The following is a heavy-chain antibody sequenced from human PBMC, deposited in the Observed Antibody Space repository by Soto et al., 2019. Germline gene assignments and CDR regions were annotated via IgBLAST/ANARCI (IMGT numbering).Heavy chain of an antibody. D-gene: IGHD4-17*01. CDR3: AIDKLGGGYGDYVDS. Sequence: QVQLQESGPGLVKPSQTLSLTCTVSGGSISSGGYYWSWIRQHPGKGLEWIGYIYYSGSTYYNPSLKSRVTISGDTSKNQVSLKLSSVTAEDTAVYCCAIDKLGGGYGDYVDSWGQGTLVTVSS. CDR1: GGSISSGGYY. CDR2: IYYSGST. V-gene: IGHV4-31*03. J-gene: IGHJ4*02.